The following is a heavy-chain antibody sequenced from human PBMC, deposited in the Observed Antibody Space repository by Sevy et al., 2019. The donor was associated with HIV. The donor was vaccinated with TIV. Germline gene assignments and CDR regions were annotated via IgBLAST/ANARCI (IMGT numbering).Heavy chain of an antibody. Sequence: GGSLRLSCAASGFTFSIIYMNWVRQSPGKGLEWVGRMKSKTDGGTTDYAAPVKDRFTMSRENSKNTLYLQMNSLKADDTAVYYCTTVGVPKWGSEAFDIWGQGTMVTVSS. V-gene: IGHV3-15*01. CDR3: TTVGVPKWGSEAFDI. CDR2: MKSKTDGGTT. D-gene: IGHD1-26*01. CDR1: GFTFSIIY. J-gene: IGHJ3*02.